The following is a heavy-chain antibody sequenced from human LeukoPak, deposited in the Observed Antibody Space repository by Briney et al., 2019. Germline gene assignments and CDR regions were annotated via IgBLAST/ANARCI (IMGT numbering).Heavy chain of an antibody. V-gene: IGHV4-4*08. Sequence: SETLSLTCTVSGGSISSYYWSWIRQPPGKGLEWIAYISDIGSINYNPSLKSRVTISVDTSKNQFSLKLSSVTAADTAVFYCARDIVATYGGYYYYGMDVWGQGTTVTVSS. CDR2: ISDIGSI. J-gene: IGHJ6*02. D-gene: IGHD5-12*01. CDR1: GGSISSYY. CDR3: ARDIVATYGGYYYYGMDV.